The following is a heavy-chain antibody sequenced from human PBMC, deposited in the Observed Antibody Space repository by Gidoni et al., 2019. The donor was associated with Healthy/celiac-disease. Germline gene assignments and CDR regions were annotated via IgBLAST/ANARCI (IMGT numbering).Heavy chain of an antibody. CDR1: GGSISSGGYS. J-gene: IGHJ4*02. D-gene: IGHD5-18*01. V-gene: IGHV4-30-2*01. CDR3: ARGGYSDGRYFDY. Sequence: QLQLQESGSGLVKPSQTLSLTCAVSGGSISSGGYSWCWTRQPPGKGLEWIGYIYHSGSTYYNPSLKSRVTISVDRSKNQFSLKLSSVTAADTAVYYCARGGYSDGRYFDYWGQGTLVTVSS. CDR2: IYHSGST.